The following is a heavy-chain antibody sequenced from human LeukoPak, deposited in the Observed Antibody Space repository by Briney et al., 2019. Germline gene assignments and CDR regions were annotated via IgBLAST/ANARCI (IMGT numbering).Heavy chain of an antibody. CDR2: TYYRSKWSS. CDR3: ARDPASSNEWGHFDS. V-gene: IGHV6-1*01. D-gene: IGHD6-6*01. Sequence: SQTLSLTGAVSGDSVSRNSPSWNWIRQGPSWGLEWLGRTYYRSKWSSDYAVSVKSRITINPDTSKNNFSLQLDSVTPADTAVYYCARDPASSNEWGHFDSWGQGTLVTVSS. J-gene: IGHJ5*01. CDR1: GDSVSRNSPS.